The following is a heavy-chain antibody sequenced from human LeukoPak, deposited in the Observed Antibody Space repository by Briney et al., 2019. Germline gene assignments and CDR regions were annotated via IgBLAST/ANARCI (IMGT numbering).Heavy chain of an antibody. CDR3: ARDRYNWNEGNWFDP. Sequence: GGSLRLSCAASGFTFSSYGMNWVRQAPGKGLEWVSYISSSSSTIYYADSVKGRFTISRDNAKNSLYLQMNSLRAEDTAVYYCARDRYNWNEGNWFDPWGQGTLVTVSS. D-gene: IGHD1-20*01. V-gene: IGHV3-48*01. J-gene: IGHJ5*02. CDR2: ISSSSSTI. CDR1: GFTFSSYG.